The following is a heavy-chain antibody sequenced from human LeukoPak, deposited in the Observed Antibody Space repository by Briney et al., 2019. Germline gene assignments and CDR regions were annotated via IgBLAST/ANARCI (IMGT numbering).Heavy chain of an antibody. D-gene: IGHD5-12*01. CDR1: GYTLTELS. J-gene: IGHJ3*02. V-gene: IGHV1-24*01. Sequence: ASVKVSCKVSGYTLTELSMHWVRQAPGEGLEWMGGFDPEDGETIYAQKFQGRVTMTEDTSTDTAYMELSSLRSEDTAVYYCATYGPDIVATIRFGGAFDIWGQGTMVTVSS. CDR2: FDPEDGET. CDR3: ATYGPDIVATIRFGGAFDI.